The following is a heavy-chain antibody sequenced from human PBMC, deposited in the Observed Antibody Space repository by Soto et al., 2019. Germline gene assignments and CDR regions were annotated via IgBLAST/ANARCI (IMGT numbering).Heavy chain of an antibody. CDR1: GFSFSSPA. D-gene: IGHD4-4*01. J-gene: IGHJ5*02. CDR2: ISGQGGTT. V-gene: IGHV3-23*01. Sequence: EVILLESGGHLVAPGESLRLSCVASGFSFSSPALTWVRQAPGKGLEWVADISGQGGTTYYADSVKGRFIISRDNSKNTLSLQMTSLRVEDTAVYYCAKENDYSIIESNWFDAWGPGTLVSVSS. CDR3: AKENDYSIIESNWFDA.